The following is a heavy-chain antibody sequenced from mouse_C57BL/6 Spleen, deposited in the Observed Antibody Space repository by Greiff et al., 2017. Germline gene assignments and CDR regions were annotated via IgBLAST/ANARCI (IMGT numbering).Heavy chain of an antibody. J-gene: IGHJ4*01. V-gene: IGHV2-4*01. Sequence: VKLVESGPGLVQPSQSLSITCTVSGFSLTSYGVHWVRQPPGKGLAWLGVIWSGGSTDSNAAFISQLSISNDNSKSQVFFKMNSLQADDTAIYYCAKEGDYEGAMDDWGQGTSVTVSS. D-gene: IGHD1-1*01. CDR3: AKEGDYEGAMDD. CDR2: IWSGGST. CDR1: GFSLTSYG.